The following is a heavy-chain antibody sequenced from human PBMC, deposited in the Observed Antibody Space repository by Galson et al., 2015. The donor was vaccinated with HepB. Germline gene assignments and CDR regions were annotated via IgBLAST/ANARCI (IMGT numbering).Heavy chain of an antibody. Sequence: SLRLSCAASGFTFSSYGMHWVRQAPGKGLEWVAVIWYDGSNKYYADSVEGRFTISRDNSKNTLYLQMNSLRAEDTAVYYCAREDPRTHNWFDPWGQGILVTVSS. J-gene: IGHJ5*02. CDR3: AREDPRTHNWFDP. CDR2: IWYDGSNK. CDR1: GFTFSSYG. V-gene: IGHV3-33*01.